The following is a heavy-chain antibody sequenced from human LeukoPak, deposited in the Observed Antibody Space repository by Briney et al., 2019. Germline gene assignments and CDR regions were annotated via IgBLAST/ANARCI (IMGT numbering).Heavy chain of an antibody. D-gene: IGHD2-15*01. CDR1: GGTFSSYA. J-gene: IGHJ6*02. CDR2: IIPIFGTA. CDR3: ASSSEDIVVVVAATPSYYYGMDV. Sequence: GASVKVSCKASGGTFSSYAISWVRQAPGQGLEWMGGIIPIFGTANYAQKFQGRVTITADESTSTAYMELSSLRSEDTAVYYCASSSEDIVVVVAATPSYYYGMDVWGQGTTVTVSS. V-gene: IGHV1-69*13.